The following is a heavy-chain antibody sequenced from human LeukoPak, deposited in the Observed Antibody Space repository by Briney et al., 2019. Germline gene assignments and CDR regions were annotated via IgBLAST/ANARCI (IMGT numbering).Heavy chain of an antibody. CDR3: ARDRGEYYYDSSGYSHYYYYMDV. D-gene: IGHD3-22*01. CDR1: GFTFSSYW. V-gene: IGHV3-7*01. Sequence: PGGSLRLSCAASGFTFSSYWMSWVRQAPGKGLEWVANIKQDGSEKYYVDSVKGRFTISRDNAKNSLYLQMNSLRAEDTAVYYCARDRGEYYYDSSGYSHYYYYMDVWGKGTTVTVSS. CDR2: IKQDGSEK. J-gene: IGHJ6*03.